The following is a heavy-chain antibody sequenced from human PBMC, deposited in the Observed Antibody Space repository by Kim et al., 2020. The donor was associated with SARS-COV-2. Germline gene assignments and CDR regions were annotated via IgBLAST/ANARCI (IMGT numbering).Heavy chain of an antibody. Sequence: SETLSLTCAVYGGSFSGHYWNWIRQPPGKGLEWIGHVHESGITTYTPSLQSRVAISVDTSKNQVSLKLTSGTAADTAFYYCARGRAGVVPAPILGIGPYYDYFIMDVWGHGTTVTVSS. CDR2: VHESGIT. V-gene: IGHV4-34*01. CDR3: ARGRAGVVPAPILGIGPYYDYFIMDV. J-gene: IGHJ6*02. D-gene: IGHD2-2*02. CDR1: GGSFSGHY.